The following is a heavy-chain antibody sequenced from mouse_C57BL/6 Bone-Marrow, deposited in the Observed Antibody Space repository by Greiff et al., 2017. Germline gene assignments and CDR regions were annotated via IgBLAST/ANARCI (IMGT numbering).Heavy chain of an antibody. J-gene: IGHJ3*01. D-gene: IGHD2-2*01. V-gene: IGHV1-55*01. Sequence: VKLQHPGAELVKPGASVKMSCTASGYTFTSYWITWVKQRPGQGLEWIGEIYPGGGSTNYNEKFQSKATLTVDTSSTTAYLQLSSLTSEDSAVYYCAVGYYCVYPFAYWGQGTLVTVSS. CDR1: GYTFTSYW. CDR3: AVGYYCVYPFAY. CDR2: IYPGGGST.